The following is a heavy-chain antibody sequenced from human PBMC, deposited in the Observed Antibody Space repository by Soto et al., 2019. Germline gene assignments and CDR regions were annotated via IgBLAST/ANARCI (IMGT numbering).Heavy chain of an antibody. V-gene: IGHV3-21*01. CDR2: ISSSSSCI. D-gene: IGHD6-13*01. Sequence: GGSLRLSCAASGFTFSSYSMNWVRQAPGKGLEWVSSISSSSSCIYYADSVKGRFTISRDNAKNSLYLQMNSLRAEDTAVYYCARAPGIAAAAPDYWGQGTLVAVSS. J-gene: IGHJ4*02. CDR3: ARAPGIAAAAPDY. CDR1: GFTFSSYS.